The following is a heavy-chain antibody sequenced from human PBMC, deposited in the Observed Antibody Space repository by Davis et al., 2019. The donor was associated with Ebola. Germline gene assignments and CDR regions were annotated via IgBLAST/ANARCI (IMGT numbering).Heavy chain of an antibody. CDR1: GVSFSGSY. J-gene: IGHJ4*02. CDR2: VFHSGTT. V-gene: IGHV4-34*12. Sequence: SETLSLTCAVYGVSFSGSYWSWIRQSPGNGLEWIGSVFHSGTTFYNPSLKSRLTISADMSKNQFSLRLSSVTAADTAVYYCARDYVYWGQGTLVTVSS. CDR3: ARDYVY. D-gene: IGHD3-16*01.